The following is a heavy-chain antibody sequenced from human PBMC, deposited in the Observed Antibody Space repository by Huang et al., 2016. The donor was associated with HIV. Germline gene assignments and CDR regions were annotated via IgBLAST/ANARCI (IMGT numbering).Heavy chain of an antibody. J-gene: IGHJ6*02. D-gene: IGHD3-3*01. CDR2: IKQDGSGK. CDR3: ARGGAPYYDFWSGGHHYGMDV. CDR1: GFTFRSYW. Sequence: EVQLVESGGGLVQPGGSLRLSCAASGFTFRSYWMSWVRQAPGKGLEWVANIKQDGSGKYYVDSVKGRFSISRDNVKNALYLQMYSLRVEDTAIYYCARGGAPYYDFWSGGHHYGMDVWGQGTTVTVSS. V-gene: IGHV3-7*04.